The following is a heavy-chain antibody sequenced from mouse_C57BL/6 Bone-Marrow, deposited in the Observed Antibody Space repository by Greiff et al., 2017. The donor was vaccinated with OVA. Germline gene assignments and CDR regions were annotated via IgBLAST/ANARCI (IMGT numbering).Heavy chain of an antibody. J-gene: IGHJ4*01. CDR3: ARQTLGNYYAMDY. CDR2: INSDGGST. V-gene: IGHV5-2*01. D-gene: IGHD4-1*01. CDR1: VYAFPSHD. Sequence: EVQLVESGGGLVQPGESLTLSCESTVYAFPSHDMSWVRKTPEKRLELVAAINSDGGSTYYPDLMERRFIIYSDNTKKTLDLQMVSLRSEDKALYYCARQTLGNYYAMDYWGQGTSVTVAS.